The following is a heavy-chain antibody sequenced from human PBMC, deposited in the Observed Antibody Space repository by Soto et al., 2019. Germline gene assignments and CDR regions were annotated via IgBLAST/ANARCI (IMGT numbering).Heavy chain of an antibody. CDR2: ITSSSDYT. Sequence: GGSLRLSCAASGFTFSDSYMSWIRQAPGKGQEWVSYITSSSDYTFYADSVKGRFTISSDNTKNSLYMQMNSLRAEDTSVYYCASLSQGAYFDMMTGYYTNYYFDLWGRGTLVTVSS. CDR1: GFTFSDSY. J-gene: IGHJ2*01. D-gene: IGHD3-9*01. CDR3: ASLSQGAYFDMMTGYYTNYYFDL. V-gene: IGHV3-11*06.